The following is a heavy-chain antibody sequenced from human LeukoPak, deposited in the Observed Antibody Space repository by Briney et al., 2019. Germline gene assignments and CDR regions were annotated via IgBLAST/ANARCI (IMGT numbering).Heavy chain of an antibody. D-gene: IGHD2-15*01. CDR1: GYTFTNYA. J-gene: IGHJ6*02. V-gene: IGHV1-3*01. CDR3: ARDLGSGGSWPTGMDV. CDR2: INAGNGNT. Sequence: ASVKVSCKASGYTFTNYAMHWVRQAPGQRLEWMGWINAGNGNTKYSQKFQGRVTITRDTSASTAYMELSSLRSEDTAVYYCARDLGSGGSWPTGMDVWGQGTTVTVSS.